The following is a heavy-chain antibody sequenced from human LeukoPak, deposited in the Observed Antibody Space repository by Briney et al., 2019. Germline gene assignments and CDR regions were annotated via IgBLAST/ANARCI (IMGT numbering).Heavy chain of an antibody. D-gene: IGHD3-9*01. J-gene: IGHJ4*02. CDR3: AKGLNYDILTGYSPLDY. CDR1: GFTFSSYS. CDR2: ISGSGGST. V-gene: IGHV3-23*01. Sequence: PGGSLRLSCAASGFTFSSYSMSWLRQAPGKGLEWVSAISGSGGSTYYADSVKGRFTISRDNSKNTLYLQMNSLRAEDTAVYYCAKGLNYDILTGYSPLDYWGQGTLVTVSS.